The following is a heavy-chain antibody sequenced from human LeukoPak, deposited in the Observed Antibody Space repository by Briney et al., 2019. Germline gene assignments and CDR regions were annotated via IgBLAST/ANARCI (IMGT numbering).Heavy chain of an antibody. D-gene: IGHD6-13*01. CDR2: IIPIFGTA. V-gene: IGHV1-69*01. J-gene: IGHJ3*02. CDR3: ARGGPYSSSWLYDAFDI. Sequence: SVKVSCKASGGTFGSYAISWVRQAPGQGLEWMGGIIPIFGTANYAQKFQGRVTITADESTSTAYMELSSLRSEDTAVYYCARGGPYSSSWLYDAFDIWGQGTMVTVSS. CDR1: GGTFGSYA.